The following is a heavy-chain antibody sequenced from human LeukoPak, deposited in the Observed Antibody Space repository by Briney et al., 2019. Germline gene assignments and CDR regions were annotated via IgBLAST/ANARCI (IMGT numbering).Heavy chain of an antibody. CDR1: GGSISSYY. CDR2: IYYSGST. CDR3: ARDGGSAAAGELDY. V-gene: IGHV4-59*01. D-gene: IGHD6-13*01. Sequence: NASETLSLTCTVSGGSISSYYWSWIRQPPGKGLEWIGYIYYSGSTNYNPSLKSRVTISVDTSKNQFSLKLSSVTAADTAVYYCARDGGSAAAGELDYWGQGTLVTVSS. J-gene: IGHJ4*02.